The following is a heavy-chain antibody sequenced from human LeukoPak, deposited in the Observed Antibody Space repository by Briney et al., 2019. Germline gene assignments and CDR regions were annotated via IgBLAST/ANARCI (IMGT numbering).Heavy chain of an antibody. CDR2: IYYSGST. J-gene: IGHJ4*02. CDR1: GGSISGYY. V-gene: IGHV4-59*01. D-gene: IGHD6-13*01. Sequence: SETLSLTCTVCGGSISGYYWSWIRQPPQKGLEWIAYIYYSGSTNYNPSLKSRVTISVDTSKNQFSLKLSSVTAADTAVYYCARGLIAAREYYFDSWGQGTLVTVSS. CDR3: ARGLIAAREYYFDS.